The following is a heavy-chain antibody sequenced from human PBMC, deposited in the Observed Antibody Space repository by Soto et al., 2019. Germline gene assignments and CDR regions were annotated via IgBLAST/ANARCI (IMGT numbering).Heavy chain of an antibody. V-gene: IGHV3-33*06. Sequence: GGSLRLSCAASGFTFSSYGMHWVRQAPGKGLEWVAVIWYDGSNKYYADSVKGRFTISRDNSKNTLYLQMNSLRAEDTAVYYCAKGPGYGSGRYYNDYWGQGTLVTVSS. CDR2: IWYDGSNK. J-gene: IGHJ4*02. D-gene: IGHD3-10*01. CDR1: GFTFSSYG. CDR3: AKGPGYGSGRYYNDY.